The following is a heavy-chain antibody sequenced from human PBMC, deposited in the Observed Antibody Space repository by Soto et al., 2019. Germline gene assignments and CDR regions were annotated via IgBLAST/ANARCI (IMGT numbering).Heavy chain of an antibody. CDR2: INAGNGNT. CDR3: ARSFVVVTDLDY. D-gene: IGHD2-21*02. J-gene: IGHJ4*02. Sequence: QVQLVQSGAEEKKPGASVKVSCKASGYTFTSYAMHWVRQAPGQRLEWMGWINAGNGNTKYSQKFQDRVTITRDTSASTAYMELSSLRSEDTAVYYCARSFVVVTDLDYWGQGTLVTVSS. V-gene: IGHV1-3*05. CDR1: GYTFTSYA.